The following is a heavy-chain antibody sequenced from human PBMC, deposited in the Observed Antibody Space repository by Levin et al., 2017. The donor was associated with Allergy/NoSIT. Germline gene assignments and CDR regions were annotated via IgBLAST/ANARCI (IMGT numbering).Heavy chain of an antibody. CDR1: GYSFISYW. Sequence: KPGGSLRLSCQGSGYSFISYWIAWVRQMPGKGLEWMGSVYPADSDATYNPSFLGQVSISVDKSLKTAYLQWSRLKPSDTAMYYCAKIDSHSGYGMNVWGQGTTVTVSS. V-gene: IGHV5-51*01. D-gene: IGHD2-15*01. J-gene: IGHJ6*02. CDR2: VYPADSDA. CDR3: AKIDSHSGYGMNV.